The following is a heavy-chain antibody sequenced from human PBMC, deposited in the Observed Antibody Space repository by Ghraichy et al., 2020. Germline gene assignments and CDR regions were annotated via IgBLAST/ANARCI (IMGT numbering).Heavy chain of an antibody. D-gene: IGHD3-10*01. CDR2: ISSNGGST. V-gene: IGHV3-64D*06. CDR1: GFTFSSYA. Sequence: GGSLRLSWSASGFTFSSYAMHWVRQAPGKGLEYVSAISSNGGSTYYADSVKGRFTISRDNSKNTLYLQMSSLRAEDTAVYYCVLGSRLPGIIADFDYWGQGTLVTVSS. CDR3: VLGSRLPGIIADFDY. J-gene: IGHJ4*02.